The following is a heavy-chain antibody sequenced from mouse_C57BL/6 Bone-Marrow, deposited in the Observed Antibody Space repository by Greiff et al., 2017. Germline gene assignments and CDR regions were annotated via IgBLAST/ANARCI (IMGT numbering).Heavy chain of an antibody. D-gene: IGHD1-1*01. CDR2: IWSGGSS. J-gene: IGHJ4*01. V-gene: IGHV2-2*01. CDR1: GFSLTSYG. Sequence: VHLVESGPGLVQPSQSLSITCTVSGFSLTSYGVHWVRQSPGKGLEWLGVIWSGGSSDYNAAFISRLSISKDNSTSQVFFKMNSLQADDAAIYYCARNSYYYGGYDMDYWGQGTSVTVSS. CDR3: ARNSYYYGGYDMDY.